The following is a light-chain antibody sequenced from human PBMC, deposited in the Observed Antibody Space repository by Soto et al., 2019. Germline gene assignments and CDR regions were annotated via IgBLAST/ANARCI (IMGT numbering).Light chain of an antibody. Sequence: HSVLTQPASVSGSPGQSITISCTGTSSDVGGYNYVSWYQQHPGKAPKLMIYEASNRPSGVSNRFSGSKSGNTASLTISGLQAEDEADYYCSSYTISSTRVFGTGTKLTVL. CDR3: SSYTISSTRV. J-gene: IGLJ1*01. CDR2: EAS. V-gene: IGLV2-14*01. CDR1: SSDVGGYNY.